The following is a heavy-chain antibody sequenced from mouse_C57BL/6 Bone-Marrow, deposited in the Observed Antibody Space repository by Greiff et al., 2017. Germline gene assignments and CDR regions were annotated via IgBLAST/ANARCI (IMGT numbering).Heavy chain of an antibody. V-gene: IGHV1-53*01. CDR1: GYTFTSYW. J-gene: IGHJ2*01. Sequence: QVQLKQPGTELVKPGASVKLSCKASGYTFTSYWMHWVKQRPGPGLEWIGNINPSNGGTNYNEKFKSKATLTVDKSSSTAYMQLSSLTSEDSAVYYCARERVSRYFDYWGQGTTLTVSS. CDR3: ARERVSRYFDY. CDR2: INPSNGGT.